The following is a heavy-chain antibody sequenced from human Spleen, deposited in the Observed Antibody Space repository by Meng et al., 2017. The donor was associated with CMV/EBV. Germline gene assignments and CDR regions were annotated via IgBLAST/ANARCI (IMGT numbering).Heavy chain of an antibody. CDR2: IIAILGTS. D-gene: IGHD2-15*01. Sequence: SVKVSCKASGGTFRSNSISWVRQAPGQGLEWVGGIIAILGTSHYAERFQGRVTITTDGSMTTAYMELSSLRSEDTAVYYCARDLVVVAATRAMDVWGQGTTVTVSS. CDR1: GGTFRSNS. CDR3: ARDLVVVAATRAMDV. J-gene: IGHJ6*02. V-gene: IGHV1-69*16.